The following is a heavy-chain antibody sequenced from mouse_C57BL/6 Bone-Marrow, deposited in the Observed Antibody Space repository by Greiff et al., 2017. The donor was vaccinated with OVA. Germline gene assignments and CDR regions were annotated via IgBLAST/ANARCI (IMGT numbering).Heavy chain of an antibody. Sequence: EVQVVESGGGLVKPGGSLKLSCAASGFTFSSYAMSWVRQTPEKRLEWVATISDGGSYTYYPDNVKGRFTISRDNAKNNLYLQMSHLKSEDTAMYYCARDAYGSRRAYWGQGTLVTVSA. CDR1: GFTFSSYA. V-gene: IGHV5-4*01. D-gene: IGHD1-1*01. J-gene: IGHJ3*01. CDR3: ARDAYGSRRAY. CDR2: ISDGGSYT.